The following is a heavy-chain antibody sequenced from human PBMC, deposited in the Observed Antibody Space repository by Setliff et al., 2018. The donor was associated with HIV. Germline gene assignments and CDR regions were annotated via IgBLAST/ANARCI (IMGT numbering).Heavy chain of an antibody. CDR1: GGPITTDPYF. D-gene: IGHD6-13*01. Sequence: PSETLSLTCTVSGGPITTDPYFWGWIRQPPGKGLELIGNIYYSGSTYYNPSLKSRVTISLDTFKHQFSLKLTSVTAADTGVYFCARSVDFGGSWIQDYYYMDVWGKGTTVTVSS. CDR3: ARSVDFGGSWIQDYYYMDV. V-gene: IGHV4-39*01. J-gene: IGHJ6*03. CDR2: IYYSGST.